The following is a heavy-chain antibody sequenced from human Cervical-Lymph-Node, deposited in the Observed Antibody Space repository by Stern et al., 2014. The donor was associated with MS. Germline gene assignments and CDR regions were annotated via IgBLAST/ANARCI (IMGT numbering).Heavy chain of an antibody. CDR3: ARGVTAVTNYVPNWCFDL. Sequence: QLQLQESGPGLVKPSETLSLTCTVSGGSITNRDYWGWIRQSPGKGLEWIGSVYYSGITYYRPSLKSRATISIDKSRNQFFLNLNSVTATDTAVYFCARGVTAVTNYVPNWCFDLWGRGTLVTVSS. CDR1: GGSITNRDY. D-gene: IGHD4-11*01. CDR2: VYYSGIT. J-gene: IGHJ2*01. V-gene: IGHV4-39*02.